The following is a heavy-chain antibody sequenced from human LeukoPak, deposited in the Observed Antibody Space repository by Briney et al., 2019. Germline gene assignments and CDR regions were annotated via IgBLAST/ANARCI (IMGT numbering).Heavy chain of an antibody. CDR1: GFTFSDYY. CDR3: AIDGDGGNFAFDY. D-gene: IGHD4-23*01. J-gene: IGHJ4*02. CDR2: ISNSGSTI. Sequence: GGSLRLSCAAFGFTFSDYYMSWIRQAPGKGLEWVSYISNSGSTIYYADSVKGQFTISRDNAKNSLYLQMNSLRAEDTAVYYCAIDGDGGNFAFDYWGQGTLVTVSS. V-gene: IGHV3-11*04.